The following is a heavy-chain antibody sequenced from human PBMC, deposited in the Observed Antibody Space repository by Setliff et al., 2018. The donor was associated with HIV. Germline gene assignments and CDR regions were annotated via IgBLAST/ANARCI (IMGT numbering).Heavy chain of an antibody. Sequence: SETLSLTCTVSGGSINSGGYYWVWIRQPALKGLEWIGRIYTSGLTNYNPSPKSRVTISVDTTKNQFSLKLSSVTAADTAVYYCARNPCSGGSCPDAFDIWGQGTMVTVSS. CDR1: GGSINSGGYY. CDR2: IYTSGLT. CDR3: ARNPCSGGSCPDAFDI. J-gene: IGHJ3*02. V-gene: IGHV4-61*02. D-gene: IGHD2-15*01.